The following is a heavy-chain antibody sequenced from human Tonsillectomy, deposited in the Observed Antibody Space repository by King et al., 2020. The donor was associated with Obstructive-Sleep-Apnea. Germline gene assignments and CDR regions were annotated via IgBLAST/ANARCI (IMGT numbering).Heavy chain of an antibody. CDR1: GYTFTSYY. CDR3: ASSAGGIYYDSSGYYDY. J-gene: IGHJ4*02. Sequence: VQLVESGAEVKKPGASVKVSCKASGYTFTSYYMHWVRQAPGQGLEWMGIINPSGGSTSYAQKFQGRVTMTRDTSTSTVYMELSSLRSEDTAVYSCASSAGGIYYDSSGYYDYWGQGTLVTVSS. CDR2: INPSGGST. V-gene: IGHV1-46*01. D-gene: IGHD3-22*01.